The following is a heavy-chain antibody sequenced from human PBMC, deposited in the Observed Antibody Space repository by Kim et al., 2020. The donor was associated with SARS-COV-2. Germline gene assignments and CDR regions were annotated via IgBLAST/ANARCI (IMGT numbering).Heavy chain of an antibody. V-gene: IGHV3-23*01. CDR2: ISGSGGST. Sequence: GGSLRLSCAASGFTFSSYAMSWVRQAPGKGLEWVSAISGSGGSTYYADSVKGRFTISRDNSKNTLYLQMNSLRAEDTAVYYCAKREWLPHYYYGMDVWGQGTTVTVSS. J-gene: IGHJ6*02. CDR3: AKREWLPHYYYGMDV. CDR1: GFTFSSYA. D-gene: IGHD3-3*01.